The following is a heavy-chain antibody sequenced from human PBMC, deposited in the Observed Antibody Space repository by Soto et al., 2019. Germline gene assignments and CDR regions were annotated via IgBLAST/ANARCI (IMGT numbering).Heavy chain of an antibody. CDR2: IYYSGST. J-gene: IGHJ4*02. Sequence: QVQLQESGPGLVKPSQTLSLTCTVSGGSISSGNYYWSWIRQHPGKGLEWIGYIYYSGSTYYNPHLKIRVTISVDTSKNQFSLKLSSVTAADTAVYYCASTYYNASSGPFDYWGQGTLVTVSS. V-gene: IGHV4-31*03. D-gene: IGHD3-22*01. CDR1: GGSISSGNYY. CDR3: ASTYYNASSGPFDY.